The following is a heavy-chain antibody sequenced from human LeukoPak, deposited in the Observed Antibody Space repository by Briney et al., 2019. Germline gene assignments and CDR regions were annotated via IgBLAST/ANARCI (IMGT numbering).Heavy chain of an antibody. CDR2: IYYSGST. J-gene: IGHJ5*02. CDR3: ARVLVVIAIRWFDP. CDR1: GGSISSSSYY. D-gene: IGHD2-21*01. Sequence: PSETLSLTCTVSGGSISSSSYYWGWIRQPPGKGLERIGSIYYSGSTYYNPSLKSRVTISVDTSKNQFSLKLSSVTAADTAVYYCARVLVVIAIRWFDPWGQGTLVTVSS. V-gene: IGHV4-39*01.